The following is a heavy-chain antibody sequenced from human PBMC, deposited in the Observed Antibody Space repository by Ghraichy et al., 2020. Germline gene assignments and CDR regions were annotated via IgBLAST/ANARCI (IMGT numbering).Heavy chain of an antibody. CDR2: INYDGST. J-gene: IGHJ4*02. Sequence: TLSLTCVVSGGSISGNHWSWIRQPPGKGLEWIGYINYDGSTNYDPSFKSRVTISVDTSKNQFSLKLTSVTAADTAVYYCATYEAGKGGSGYWGQGILVTVSS. D-gene: IGHD2-15*01. V-gene: IGHV4-59*01. CDR1: GGSISGNH. CDR3: ATYEAGKGGSGY.